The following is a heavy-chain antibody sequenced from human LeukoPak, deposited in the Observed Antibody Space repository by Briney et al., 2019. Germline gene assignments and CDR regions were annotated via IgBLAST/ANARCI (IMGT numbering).Heavy chain of an antibody. CDR1: GFSLSTSGVG. CDR2: IYWNDDK. V-gene: IGHV2-5*01. D-gene: IGHD3-22*01. Sequence: SGPTLVNPTQTLTLTCTFSGFSLSTSGVGVGWIRQPPGKALEWLALIYWNDDKRYSPSLKSRLTITKDTSKNQVVLTMTNMDPVDTATYYCARPGQYYYDSSGYYHWDQGTLVTVSS. CDR3: ARPGQYYYDSSGYYH. J-gene: IGHJ5*02.